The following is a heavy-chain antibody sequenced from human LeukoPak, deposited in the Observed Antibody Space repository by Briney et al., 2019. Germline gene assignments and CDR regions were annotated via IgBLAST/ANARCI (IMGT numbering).Heavy chain of an antibody. Sequence: GGSLRLSCAASGFTFNSSPMTWVRQAPGKGLEWVSGISASTSGTYYADSVKGRFTISRDNSKNTLYLQMNSLRAEDTAVYYCAKDDDKVRNYYGSGSYYISQTFDYWGQGTLVTVSS. CDR2: ISASTSGT. J-gene: IGHJ4*02. V-gene: IGHV3-23*01. D-gene: IGHD3-10*01. CDR3: AKDDDKVRNYYGSGSYYISQTFDY. CDR1: GFTFNSSP.